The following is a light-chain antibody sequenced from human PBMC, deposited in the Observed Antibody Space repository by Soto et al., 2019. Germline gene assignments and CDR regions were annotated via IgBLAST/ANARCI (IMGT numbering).Light chain of an antibody. J-gene: IGLJ2*01. CDR1: SSDIGYVY. Sequence: QSVLTQPPSVSAAPGQKVTISCSGSSSDIGYVYVSWYQQVPGAGTKLLIYDNDKRPSGISARFSGSNFGTSATLDITGLQTGDEPDYYCGAWDDNLSVLGLGGGTKLTVL. V-gene: IGLV1-51*01. CDR3: GAWDDNLSVLG. CDR2: DND.